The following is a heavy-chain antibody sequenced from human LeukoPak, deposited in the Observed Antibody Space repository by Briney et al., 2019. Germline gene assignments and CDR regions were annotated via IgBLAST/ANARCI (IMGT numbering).Heavy chain of an antibody. V-gene: IGHV1-2*02. CDR3: ARDGNFDF. CDR1: GYTFTVYY. J-gene: IGHJ4*02. CDR2: INPNSGDT. Sequence: ASVKVSFKSSGYTFTVYYMHWVRQAPGQGLEWMGWINPNSGDTNYAQKFRGRVNMTGDTSINTAYLDLSGLRSDDTAIYYCARDGNFDFWGQGTLVTVSS.